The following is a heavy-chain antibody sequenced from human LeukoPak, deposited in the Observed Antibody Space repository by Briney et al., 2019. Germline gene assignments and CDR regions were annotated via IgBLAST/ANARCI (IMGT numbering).Heavy chain of an antibody. V-gene: IGHV1-8*01. J-gene: IGHJ4*02. D-gene: IGHD3-10*01. CDR1: GYTFTSYD. Sequence: ASVKVSCKASGYTFTSYDINWVRLATGQGLEWMGWMNPNSGNTAYAQKFQDRVTITRNTSISTAYMELSSLRSEDTAVYYCARGSGAITLVRGVSLGYWGQGTLVTVSP. CDR3: ARGSGAITLVRGVSLGY. CDR2: MNPNSGNT.